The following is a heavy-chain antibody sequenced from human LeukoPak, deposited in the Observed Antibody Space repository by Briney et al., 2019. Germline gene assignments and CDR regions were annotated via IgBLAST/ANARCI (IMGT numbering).Heavy chain of an antibody. CDR2: IYYSGST. D-gene: IGHD3-16*01. J-gene: IGHJ5*02. Sequence: SETLSLTCTVSGGSISSYYWSWIRQPPGKGLEWIGYIYYSGSTNYNPSLKSRVTISVDTSKNQFSLKLSSVTAADTAVYYCARVASWGPYNWFDPWGQGTLVTVSS. CDR1: GGSISSYY. V-gene: IGHV4-59*01. CDR3: ARVASWGPYNWFDP.